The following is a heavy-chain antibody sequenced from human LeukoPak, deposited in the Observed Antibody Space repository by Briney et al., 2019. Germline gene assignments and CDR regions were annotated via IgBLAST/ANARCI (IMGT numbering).Heavy chain of an antibody. CDR1: GFTFSSYA. CDR3: AKSPKDAWGDPYNWFDP. V-gene: IGHV3-23*01. CDR2: ISGSGGST. J-gene: IGHJ5*02. D-gene: IGHD2-21*02. Sequence: GGSLRLSCAASGFTFSSYAMSWVRQAPGKGLEWVSAISGSGGSTYYADSVKGRFTISRDNSKNTLYLQMNSLRAEDTAVYYCAKSPKDAWGDPYNWFDPWGQGTLVTVSS.